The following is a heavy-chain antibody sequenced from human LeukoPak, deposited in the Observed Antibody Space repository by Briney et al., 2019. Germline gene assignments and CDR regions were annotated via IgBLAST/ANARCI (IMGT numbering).Heavy chain of an antibody. D-gene: IGHD5-12*01. J-gene: IGHJ4*02. CDR3: AKSYNGYESKPDY. CDR2: ISNSGGRT. CDR1: GFTFSSHA. V-gene: IGHV3-23*01. Sequence: PGGSLRLSCAASGFTFSSHAMSWVRQAPGKGLEWVSSISNSGGRTFYTDSVKGRFTISRDNSKITLYLQMNSLRAEDTAVYYCAKSYNGYESKPDYWGQGTLVTVSP.